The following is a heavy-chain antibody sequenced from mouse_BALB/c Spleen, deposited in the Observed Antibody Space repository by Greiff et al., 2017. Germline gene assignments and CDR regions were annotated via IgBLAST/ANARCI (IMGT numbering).Heavy chain of an antibody. Sequence: QVQLKQSGPGLVAPSQSLSITCTVSGFSLTGYGVNWVRQPPGKGLEWLGMIWGDGSTDYNSALKSRLSISKDNSKSQVFLKMSSLQTDDTARYYCARNRYERAMDYWGQGTSVTVSS. J-gene: IGHJ4*01. V-gene: IGHV2-6-7*01. D-gene: IGHD2-14*01. CDR1: GFSLTGYG. CDR3: ARNRYERAMDY. CDR2: IWGDGST.